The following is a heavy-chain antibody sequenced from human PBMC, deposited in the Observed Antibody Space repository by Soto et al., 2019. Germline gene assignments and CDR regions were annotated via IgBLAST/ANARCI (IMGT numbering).Heavy chain of an antibody. D-gene: IGHD3-3*01. CDR2: IVPMFGTA. Sequence: QVQLVQSGAEVKKPGSSVNVSCKTSGGTFGNTAVTWVRQAPGQGLEWMGGIVPMFGTANYAQKFQGRVTITADESTNTAYMELRSLNSDDTAVYYCARDGDPGYTFWSGPLGGGRFDPWGQGTLVTVS. CDR1: GGTFGNTA. CDR3: ARDGDPGYTFWSGPLGGGRFDP. J-gene: IGHJ5*02. V-gene: IGHV1-69*12.